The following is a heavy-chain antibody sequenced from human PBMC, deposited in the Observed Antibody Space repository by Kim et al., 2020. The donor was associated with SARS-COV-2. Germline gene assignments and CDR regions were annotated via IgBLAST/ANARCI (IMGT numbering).Heavy chain of an antibody. CDR2: INAGNGNT. CDR3: ARDGYYDYVWGSYRPYYFDY. Sequence: ASVKVSCKASGYTFTSYAMHWVRQAPGQRLEWMGWINAGNGNTKYSQKFQGRVTITRDTSASTAYMELSSLRSEDTAVYYCARDGYYDYVWGSYRPYYFDYWGQGTLVTVSS. CDR1: GYTFTSYA. D-gene: IGHD3-16*02. J-gene: IGHJ4*02. V-gene: IGHV1-3*01.